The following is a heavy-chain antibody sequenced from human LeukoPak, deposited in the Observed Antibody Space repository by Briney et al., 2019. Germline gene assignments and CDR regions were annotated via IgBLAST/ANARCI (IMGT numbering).Heavy chain of an antibody. V-gene: IGHV4-39*07. D-gene: IGHD1-7*01. Sequence: SESLSLTCTVSGGSISSSSYYWGWIRQPPGKGLEWIGSIYYSGSTYYNPSLNSRVTISVDTSKNQFSLKLSSVTAADTAVYYCASSNWNYVYWFDPWGQGTLVTVSS. CDR2: IYYSGST. CDR3: ASSNWNYVYWFDP. CDR1: GGSISSSSYY. J-gene: IGHJ5*02.